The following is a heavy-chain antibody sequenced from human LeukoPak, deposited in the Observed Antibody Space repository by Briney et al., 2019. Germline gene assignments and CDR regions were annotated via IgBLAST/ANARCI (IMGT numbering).Heavy chain of an antibody. CDR2: ISGSGGGT. J-gene: IGHJ5*02. D-gene: IGHD3-10*01. CDR1: GFTFSSYA. CDR3: VNLEITMVRGP. Sequence: GGSLRLSCAASGFTFSSYAMSWVRQAPEKGLEWVSTISGSGGGTYYADSVKGRFTISRDDSKNTLYSQMNSLRAEDTAVYYCVNLEITMVRGPWGQGTLVTVSS. V-gene: IGHV3-23*01.